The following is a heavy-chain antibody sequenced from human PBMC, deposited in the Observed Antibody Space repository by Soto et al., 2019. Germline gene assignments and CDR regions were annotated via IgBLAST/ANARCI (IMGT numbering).Heavy chain of an antibody. CDR3: APGLATGTSTKTPVDV. V-gene: IGHV3-30*03. D-gene: IGHD1-1*01. J-gene: IGHJ6*02. Sequence: GGSLRLSCAASGFTFSSYGMHWVRQAPGKGLEWVAVISYDGSNKYYADSVKGRFTISRDNSKNTLYLQMNSLRAEDTAVYYCAPGLATGTSTKTPVDVWGQGTTVTVSS. CDR2: ISYDGSNK. CDR1: GFTFSSYG.